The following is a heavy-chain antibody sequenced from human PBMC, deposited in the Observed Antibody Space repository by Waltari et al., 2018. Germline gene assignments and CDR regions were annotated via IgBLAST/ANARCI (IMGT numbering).Heavy chain of an antibody. CDR2: INWNGGAT. D-gene: IGHD6-19*01. CDR3: ARGYSSGWYWACDY. V-gene: IGHV3-20*04. J-gene: IGHJ4*02. CDR1: GFTFDDYG. Sequence: EVQLVESGGGVIRPGGSLRLSCAASGFTFDDYGMSWVRQAPGKGLEWGSGINWNGGATGYADSVKGRFTTSKDDAKISLYLQMNSLRVEDTALYYCARGYSSGWYWACDYWGQGTLVTVSS.